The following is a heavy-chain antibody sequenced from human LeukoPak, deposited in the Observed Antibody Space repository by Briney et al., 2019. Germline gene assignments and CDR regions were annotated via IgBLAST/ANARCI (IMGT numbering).Heavy chain of an antibody. V-gene: IGHV3-23*01. D-gene: IGHD3-16*01. CDR3: AKDDGLIMFSS. CDR1: GFTFSSYG. J-gene: IGHJ5*02. CDR2: ITGSGGST. Sequence: GGTLRLSCAASGFTFSSYGMSWVRQAPGKGLEWVSGITGSGGSTYYAGSVKGRFTISRDNSKNTLYLQVNSLRAEDTAVYYCAKDDGLIMFSSWGQGTLVTVSS.